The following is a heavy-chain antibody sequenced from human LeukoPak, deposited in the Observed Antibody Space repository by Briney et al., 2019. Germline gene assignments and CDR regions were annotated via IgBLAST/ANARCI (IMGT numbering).Heavy chain of an antibody. D-gene: IGHD3-9*01. J-gene: IGHJ4*02. CDR1: GGSISSYY. Sequence: SETLSLTCTVSGGSISSYYWSWIRQPPGKGLEWIGYIYYSGSTNYNPSLKSRVTISVDTSKNQFSLKLSSVTAADTAVYYCARGTTIFGCDYWGQGTLVTVSS. V-gene: IGHV4-59*01. CDR2: IYYSGST. CDR3: ARGTTIFGCDY.